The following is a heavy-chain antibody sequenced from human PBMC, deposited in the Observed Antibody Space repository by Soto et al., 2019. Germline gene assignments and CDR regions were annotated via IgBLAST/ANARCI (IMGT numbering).Heavy chain of an antibody. Sequence: PGGSLRLSCAASGFIFSTYAMNWVRQAPGKGLECVSAISNTGGSTFYAESVRGRFTISRDNSINTLYLQMTSLRTEDTAVYYCAHPRGYGVFDAVDIWGQGTMATVS. D-gene: IGHD4-17*01. V-gene: IGHV3-23*01. CDR2: ISNTGGST. CDR3: AHPRGYGVFDAVDI. CDR1: GFIFSTYA. J-gene: IGHJ3*02.